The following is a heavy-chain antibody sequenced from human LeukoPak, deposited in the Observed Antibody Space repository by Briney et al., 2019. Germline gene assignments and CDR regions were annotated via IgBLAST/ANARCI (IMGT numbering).Heavy chain of an antibody. J-gene: IGHJ6*04. V-gene: IGHV4-34*01. CDR2: INHSGSA. CDR3: AREDNFVDV. CDR1: GFTFSSHA. D-gene: IGHD5-24*01. Sequence: GSLRLSCAASGFTFSSHAMSWVRQPPGKGLEWIGEINHSGSANYNPSLKSRVTISVDTSKNQFSLKLSSVTAADTAVYYCAREDNFVDVWGKGTTVTVSS.